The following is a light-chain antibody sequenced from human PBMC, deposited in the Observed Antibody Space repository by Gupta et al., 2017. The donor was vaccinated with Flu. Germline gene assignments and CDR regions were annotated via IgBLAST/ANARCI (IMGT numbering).Light chain of an antibody. Sequence: PSSLSASVGDRVTITCQASQDISNNLNWYQQKPGKAPKLLIYDASNLETGVPSRFSGSGSGTDFTFTISILQPEDIATYYCQRYDNLPITFGQGTRLEIK. J-gene: IGKJ5*01. V-gene: IGKV1-33*01. CDR2: DAS. CDR3: QRYDNLPIT. CDR1: QDISNN.